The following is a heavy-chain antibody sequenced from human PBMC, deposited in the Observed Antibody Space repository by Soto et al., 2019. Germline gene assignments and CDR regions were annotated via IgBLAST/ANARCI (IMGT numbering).Heavy chain of an antibody. V-gene: IGHV4-39*01. Sequence: QLQLQESGPGLVKPSETLSLTCAVSGGSVTSSSWYWGWIRQPPGNGLEWIGAIYHTGTTYYKPALKSRVTIYVDTSTEQFSLKLSSVTAADTAMYYCVRLTSRITAASHGRSNRLVPWGPGTMVSVSS. CDR3: VRLTSRITAASHGRSNRLVP. CDR1: GGSVTSSSWY. CDR2: IYHTGTT. J-gene: IGHJ5*02. D-gene: IGHD1-20*01.